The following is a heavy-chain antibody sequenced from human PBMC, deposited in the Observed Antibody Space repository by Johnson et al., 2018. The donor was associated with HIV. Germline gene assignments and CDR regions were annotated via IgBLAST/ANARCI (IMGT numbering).Heavy chain of an antibody. V-gene: IGHV3-20*04. CDR3: ASGDELGDYAFDI. CDR2: INWNGGST. D-gene: IGHD7-27*01. Sequence: VQRGEDGGGGGGNGGCMRIYCAASRFTFDDYGMSWVRQAPGKGLEWVSGINWNGGSTGYADSVKGRFTISRDNAKNSLYLQMNSLRAEDTALYYCASGDELGDYAFDIWGQGTMVTVSS. CDR1: RFTFDDYG. J-gene: IGHJ3*02.